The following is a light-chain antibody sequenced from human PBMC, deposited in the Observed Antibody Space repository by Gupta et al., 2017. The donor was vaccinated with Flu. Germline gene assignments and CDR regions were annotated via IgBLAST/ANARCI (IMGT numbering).Light chain of an antibody. Sequence: PPSVSAAPGQKVTISCSGSTSNIGANYVSWYQQLPGTAPRLLIYENNKRPSGIPDRFSGSKSGTSATLGITELQTGDEADYYCGTWDNSLNFARVFGGGTTLTVL. CDR2: ENN. CDR3: GTWDNSLNFARV. CDR1: TSNIGANY. J-gene: IGLJ3*02. V-gene: IGLV1-51*02.